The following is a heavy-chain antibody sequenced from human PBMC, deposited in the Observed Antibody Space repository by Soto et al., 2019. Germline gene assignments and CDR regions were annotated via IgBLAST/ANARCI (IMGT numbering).Heavy chain of an antibody. J-gene: IGHJ4*02. CDR1: GFTFNNYA. Sequence: EVQVLESGGGLVQPGGSLRLSCTASGFTFNNYAMNWVRQAPGKGLEWVSTMGDNGVSTYYADSVKGRFSISRDNSKNTLDLQMNSLRADDTAVYYCGAYSSTWYDYWGQGTLVTVSS. V-gene: IGHV3-23*01. CDR2: MGDNGVST. D-gene: IGHD6-13*01. CDR3: GAYSSTWYDY.